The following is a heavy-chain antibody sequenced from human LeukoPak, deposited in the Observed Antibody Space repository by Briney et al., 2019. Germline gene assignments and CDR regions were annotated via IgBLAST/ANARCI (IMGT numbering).Heavy chain of an antibody. CDR1: GFTFDDYA. V-gene: IGHV3-9*01. Sequence: PGGSLRLSCAASGFTFDDYAMHWVRQAPGKGLEWVSGISWNSDSIGYADSVKGRFTISRDNAKNSLYLQMNSLRAEDTALYYCAKEGYYGMDVWGQGTTVTVSS. J-gene: IGHJ6*02. CDR2: ISWNSDSI. CDR3: AKEGYYGMDV.